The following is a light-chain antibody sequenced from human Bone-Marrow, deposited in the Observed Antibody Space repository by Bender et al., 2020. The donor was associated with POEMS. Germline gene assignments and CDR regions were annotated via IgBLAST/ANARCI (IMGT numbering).Light chain of an antibody. CDR3: AVWDDSLNGWV. J-gene: IGLJ3*02. CDR2: SSH. V-gene: IGLV1-44*01. CDR1: SSNIGSNY. Sequence: QSVLTQPPSESGTPGQRVSISCAGSSSNIGSNYVSWYQQLPGTAPKLLIYSSHRRPSEVPDRFSGSRSGTSASLAISGLQSEDEADYYCAVWDDSLNGWVFGGGTKLTVL.